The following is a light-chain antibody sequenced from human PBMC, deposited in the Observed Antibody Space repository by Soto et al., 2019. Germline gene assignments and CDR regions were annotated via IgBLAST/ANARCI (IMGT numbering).Light chain of an antibody. CDR2: DAS. J-gene: IGKJ4*01. Sequence: DIQMTQSPSSLSASVGDRVTITCLASQDISNYLNWYQQKPGKAPKLLIYDASNLETGVPSRFSGSGSGTDFTFTISSLQPEDIATYYCQQYDNLPVTFGGGTKVDIK. CDR3: QQYDNLPVT. V-gene: IGKV1-33*01. CDR1: QDISNY.